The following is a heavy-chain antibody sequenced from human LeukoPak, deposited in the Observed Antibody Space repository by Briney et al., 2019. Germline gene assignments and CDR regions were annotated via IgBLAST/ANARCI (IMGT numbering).Heavy chain of an antibody. D-gene: IGHD5-24*01. Sequence: EASVKVSCKASGGTFSSYAISWVRQAPGQGLEWMGLINPGGGNTNYAQNFQGRVTMTRDTSASTVYMQLSSLRSEDTAMYYCARIRDGYNDAYDIWGQGTVVTVPS. V-gene: IGHV1-46*01. CDR1: GGTFSSYA. CDR2: INPGGGNT. J-gene: IGHJ3*02. CDR3: ARIRDGYNDAYDI.